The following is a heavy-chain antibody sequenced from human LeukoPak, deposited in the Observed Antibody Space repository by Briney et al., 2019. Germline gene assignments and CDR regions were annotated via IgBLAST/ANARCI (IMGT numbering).Heavy chain of an antibody. Sequence: PGGSLRLSCAASGFTFSSYAMSWVRQAPGKGLEWVANIKEDGSAKYYVDSVKGRFTISGDNAKNSLYLQMNSLRAEDTAVYYCVMDMDVWGQGTTVTVSS. CDR1: GFTFSSYA. J-gene: IGHJ6*02. CDR2: IKEDGSAK. V-gene: IGHV3-7*05. CDR3: VMDMDV.